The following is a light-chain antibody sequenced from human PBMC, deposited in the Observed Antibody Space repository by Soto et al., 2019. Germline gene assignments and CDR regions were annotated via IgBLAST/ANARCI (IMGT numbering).Light chain of an antibody. CDR3: QQLNSYPVT. V-gene: IGKV1-9*01. Sequence: IQLTQSPSSLSASVGDSVTITCRASQGISRYLSWYQQKPGRAPKLLISAASTLQSGVPARFSGRASGTDFTLRRTSLQLEYFATSYCQQLNSYPVTFGGGNKVEIK. CDR1: QGISRY. CDR2: AAS. J-gene: IGKJ4*01.